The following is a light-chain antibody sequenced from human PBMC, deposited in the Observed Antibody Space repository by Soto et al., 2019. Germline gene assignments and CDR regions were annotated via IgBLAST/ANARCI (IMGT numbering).Light chain of an antibody. J-gene: IGLJ1*01. V-gene: IGLV2-8*01. Sequence: ALTQPPSASGSPGQSVTISCTGTSSDVGGYNYVSWYQQHPGKAPKLMIYEVNKRPSGVPDRFSGSKSGNTASLTVSGLQAEDEAYYYCSSYAGSNNFGVFGTGTKVTVL. CDR3: SSYAGSNNFGV. CDR1: SSDVGGYNY. CDR2: EVN.